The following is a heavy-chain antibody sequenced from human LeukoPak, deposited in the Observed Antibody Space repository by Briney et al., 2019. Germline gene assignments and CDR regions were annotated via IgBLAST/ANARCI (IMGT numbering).Heavy chain of an antibody. Sequence: GGSLRLSCAASGFRFSSYAMTWVRQAPGKGLEWVSAISGSGDSIHYADSVKGRFTISRDSSKNTLYLQMNSLRAEDTAVYYCARIAVAGLNFDFWGQGTLVTVSS. CDR2: ISGSGDSI. J-gene: IGHJ4*02. V-gene: IGHV3-23*01. CDR3: ARIAVAGLNFDF. D-gene: IGHD6-19*01. CDR1: GFRFSSYA.